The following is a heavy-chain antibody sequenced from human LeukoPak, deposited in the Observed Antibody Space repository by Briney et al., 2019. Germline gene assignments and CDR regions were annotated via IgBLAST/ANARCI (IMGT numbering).Heavy chain of an antibody. CDR1: GYTFTVYY. D-gene: IGHD1-14*01. V-gene: IGHV1-2*02. J-gene: IGHJ4*02. Sequence: GASVKVSCTASGYTFTVYYMHWVRQAPGQGLEWMGWINHNSGGTNYAQKFQGRVTMTRDTSISTAYMELSRLRSDDTAVYYCAREGILRWYFDYWGQGTLVTVSS. CDR2: INHNSGGT. CDR3: AREGILRWYFDY.